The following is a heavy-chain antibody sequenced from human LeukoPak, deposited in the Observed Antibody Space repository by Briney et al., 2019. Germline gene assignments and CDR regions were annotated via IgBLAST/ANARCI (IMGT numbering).Heavy chain of an antibody. V-gene: IGHV4-61*01. D-gene: IGHD3-10*01. Sequence: SETLSLTCTVSGGSVSSGSYYWSWIRQPPGKGLEWIGYIYYSGSTNYNPSLKSRVAISVDTSKNQFSLKVSSVTAADTAVYYCARGFGWNDLWGQGTLVTVSS. CDR1: GGSVSSGSYY. J-gene: IGHJ5*02. CDR2: IYYSGST. CDR3: ARGFGWNDL.